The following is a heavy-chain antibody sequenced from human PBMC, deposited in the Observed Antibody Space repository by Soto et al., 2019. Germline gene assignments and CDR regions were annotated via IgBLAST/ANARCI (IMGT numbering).Heavy chain of an antibody. V-gene: IGHV4-4*07. D-gene: IGHD3-3*01. CDR3: ARAQRFSGWFDP. Sequence: PSETLSLTCTVSGGSMSGFYWTWIRQPAGKGLEWIGRVYSSGGTHYSPSLKSRVTISLDTSKNQFSLRLLSVTDADTAVYFCARAQRFSGWFDPWGQGTLVT. CDR1: GGSMSGFY. CDR2: VYSSGGT. J-gene: IGHJ5*02.